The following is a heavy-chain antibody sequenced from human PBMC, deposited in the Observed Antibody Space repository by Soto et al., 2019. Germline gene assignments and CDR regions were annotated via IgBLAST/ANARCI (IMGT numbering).Heavy chain of an antibody. D-gene: IGHD3-3*01. CDR2: ISWNSVSI. CDR1: GFTFDDYA. J-gene: IGHJ5*02. CDR3: AEGVWSDSPACWFAP. Sequence: EVQLVESGGGLVQPGRSLRLSCAASGFTFDDYAMHWVRQAPGKGLEWVSGISWNSVSIGYADSVKGRFTISRDNAKNSLYLQMTSLRAEDTALYYCAEGVWSDSPACWFAPWGQGTLVTVAS. V-gene: IGHV3-9*01.